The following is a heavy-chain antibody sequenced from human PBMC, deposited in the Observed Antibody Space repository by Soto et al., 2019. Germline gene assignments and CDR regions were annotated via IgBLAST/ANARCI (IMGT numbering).Heavy chain of an antibody. J-gene: IGHJ4*02. Sequence: GGSLRLSCAASGFTFSSYAMHWVRQAPGKGLEYVSAISSNGGSTYYANSVKGRFTISRDNSKNTLYLQMGSLRAEDMAVYYCARDWLSHCFDYWGQGTPVTVSS. CDR3: ARDWLSHCFDY. V-gene: IGHV3-64*01. D-gene: IGHD5-12*01. CDR1: GFTFSSYA. CDR2: ISSNGGST.